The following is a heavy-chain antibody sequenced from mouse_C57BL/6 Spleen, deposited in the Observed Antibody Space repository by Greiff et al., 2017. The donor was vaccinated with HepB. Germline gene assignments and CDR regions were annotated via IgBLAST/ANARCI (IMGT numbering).Heavy chain of an antibody. J-gene: IGHJ3*01. CDR3: ARDDGPWFAY. Sequence: EVQLQQSGPELVKPGASVKISCKASGYTFTDYYMNWVKQSHGKSLEWIGDINPNNGGTSYNQKFKGKATLTVDKSSSTAYMELRSLTSEDSAVYYCARDDGPWFAYWGQRTLVTVSA. CDR2: INPNNGGT. V-gene: IGHV1-26*01. CDR1: GYTFTDYY. D-gene: IGHD1-2*01.